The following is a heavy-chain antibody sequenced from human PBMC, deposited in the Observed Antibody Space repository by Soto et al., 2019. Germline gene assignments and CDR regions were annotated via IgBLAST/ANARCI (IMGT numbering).Heavy chain of an antibody. CDR2: INPNSGGT. CDR1: GYTFTGYY. D-gene: IGHD7-27*01. CDR3: ARAPRTKTTGLFDY. J-gene: IGHJ4*02. Sequence: ASVKVSCKASGYTFTGYYMHWVRQAPGQGLEWMGWINPNSGGTNYAQKFQGWVTMTRDTSISTAYMELSRLRSDDTAVYYCARAPRTKTTGLFDYWGQGTLVTVSS. V-gene: IGHV1-2*04.